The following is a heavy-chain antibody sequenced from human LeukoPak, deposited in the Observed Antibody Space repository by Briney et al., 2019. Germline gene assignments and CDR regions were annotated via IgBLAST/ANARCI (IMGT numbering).Heavy chain of an antibody. V-gene: IGHV4-34*01. CDR1: GGSFSGYY. Sequence: SETLSLTCAVYGGSFSGYYWSWIRQPPGKGLEWIGEINHSGSTNYNPSLKSRVTISVDTSKNQFSLKLSSVTAADTAVYYCARGISDFQHWGQGTLVTVSS. D-gene: IGHD6-19*01. CDR2: INHSGST. J-gene: IGHJ1*01. CDR3: ARGISDFQH.